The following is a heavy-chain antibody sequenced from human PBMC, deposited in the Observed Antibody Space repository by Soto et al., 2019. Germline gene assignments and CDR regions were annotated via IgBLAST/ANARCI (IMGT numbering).Heavy chain of an antibody. J-gene: IGHJ1*01. D-gene: IGHD1-26*01. CDR1: GDSISTEGYY. Sequence: TLSLTCSVSGDSISTEGYYWSWIRQHPGKGLEWIGYIYYSGLTSYNPSLKSRVTIPRATSKNQFYLKLSSVTAADTAVYYCARSRSYYVEDFQKWGQGTLVTVSS. CDR2: IYYSGLT. V-gene: IGHV4-31*03. CDR3: ARSRSYYVEDFQK.